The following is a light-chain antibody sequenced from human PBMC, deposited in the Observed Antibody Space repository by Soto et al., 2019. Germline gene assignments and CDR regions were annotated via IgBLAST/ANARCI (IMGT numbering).Light chain of an antibody. CDR3: CSYTGSYTYV. J-gene: IGLJ1*01. Sequence: QSALTQPHSVSGSPGQSVSISCTGTSSDVGGYSYVSWYQQHPGKAPELIIYDVTERPSGVPDRFSGSKSGNTASLTISGRQAEDDDDDYCCSYTGSYTYVFGIETKVTVL. V-gene: IGLV2-11*01. CDR2: DVT. CDR1: SSDVGGYSY.